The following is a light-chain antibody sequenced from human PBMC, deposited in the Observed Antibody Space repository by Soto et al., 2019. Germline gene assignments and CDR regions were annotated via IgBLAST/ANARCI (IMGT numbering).Light chain of an antibody. Sequence: DIQMTQSPSSVSASVGDRVTISCLASQRVSTWLAWYQQKPGKAPKLLIYAASRLQSGVPSRFSGSGSGTEFTLTISSLQPDDFATYYCQHYKMYSPWTFGQGTKVDIK. CDR3: QHYKMYSPWT. J-gene: IGKJ1*01. CDR1: QRVSTW. CDR2: AAS. V-gene: IGKV1D-16*01.